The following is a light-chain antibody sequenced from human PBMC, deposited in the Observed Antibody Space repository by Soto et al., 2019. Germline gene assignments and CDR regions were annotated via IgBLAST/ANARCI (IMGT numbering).Light chain of an antibody. CDR3: QQYGSSPQT. J-gene: IGKJ1*01. CDR2: GSS. V-gene: IGKV3-20*01. Sequence: EIVLTQSPGTLSLSPGERATLSCRAIQSVSSSYLDWYQPKPGQAPRLLIYGSSSRATGIPDRFSGSGSGTDFTLTISRLEPEDFAVYYCQQYGSSPQTFGQGTKVEIK. CDR1: QSVSSSY.